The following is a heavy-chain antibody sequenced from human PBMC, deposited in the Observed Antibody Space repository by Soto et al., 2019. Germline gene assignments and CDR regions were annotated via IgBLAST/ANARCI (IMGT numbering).Heavy chain of an antibody. D-gene: IGHD3-22*01. V-gene: IGHV4-34*01. J-gene: IGHJ4*02. CDR3: ARGEDHYDSTGEFDY. CDR2: INHNGNT. Sequence: SETLSLTCAVSGGSFIGYYWRWIRQPPGKGLEWIGEINHNGNTNYNPSLKSRVTISVDTSKNQFSLKLSSVTAADTAVYYCARGEDHYDSTGEFDYWGRGTLVTVSS. CDR1: GGSFIGYY.